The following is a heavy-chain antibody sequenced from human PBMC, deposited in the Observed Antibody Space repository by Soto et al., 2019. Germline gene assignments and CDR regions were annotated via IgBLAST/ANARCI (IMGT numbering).Heavy chain of an antibody. CDR1: GGPFISYA. Sequence: SVKVSCKASGGPFISYASSWGRQAPGQGLEWMGGIIPIFGTANYAQKFQGRVTITADESTSTAYMELSSLRSEDTAVYYCATGGIAVAGTDTDRHYYYYYGMDVWGQGTTVTVSS. D-gene: IGHD6-19*01. CDR2: IIPIFGTA. CDR3: ATGGIAVAGTDTDRHYYYYYGMDV. J-gene: IGHJ6*02. V-gene: IGHV1-69*01.